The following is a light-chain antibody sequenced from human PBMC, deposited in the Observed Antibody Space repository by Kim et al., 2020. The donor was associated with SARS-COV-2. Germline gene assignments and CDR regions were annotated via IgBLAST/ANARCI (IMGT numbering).Light chain of an antibody. CDR1: QGISSA. Sequence: AIQLTQSPSSLSASVGDRVTISCRASQGISSALAWYQQKPGKAPKLLIYDASSVESGVPSRFSGSGSGTDFTLTISSLQPEDFATYYCQHFKNYLALTFGGGTKVDIK. J-gene: IGKJ4*01. CDR3: QHFKNYLALT. V-gene: IGKV1D-13*01. CDR2: DAS.